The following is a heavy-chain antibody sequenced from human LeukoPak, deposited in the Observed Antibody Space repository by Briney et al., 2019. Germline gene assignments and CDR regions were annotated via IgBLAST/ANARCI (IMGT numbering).Heavy chain of an antibody. D-gene: IGHD3-3*01. CDR1: GYTFTCYY. CDR2: INPNSGGT. J-gene: IGHJ5*02. CDR3: ARDLSGWAIFGVVIGAHNWFDP. Sequence: ASVKVSCKASGYTFTCYYMHWVRQAPGQGLEWMGWINPNSGGTNYGQKFQGRVTMTRDTSISTAYMELSRLRSDDTAMYYCARDLSGWAIFGVVIGAHNWFDPWGQGTLVTVSS. V-gene: IGHV1-2*02.